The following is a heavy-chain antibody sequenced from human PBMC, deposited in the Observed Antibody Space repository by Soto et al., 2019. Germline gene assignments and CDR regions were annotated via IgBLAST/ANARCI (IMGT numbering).Heavy chain of an antibody. J-gene: IGHJ4*02. CDR2: IKSKTDGGTT. D-gene: IGHD6-19*01. CDR3: TTGSIGIAVAGTSDY. V-gene: IGHV3-15*01. Sequence: PGGSLRLSCAASGFTFSNAWMSWVRQAPGKGLEWVGRIKSKTDGGTTDYAAPVKGRFTISRDDSKNTLYLQMNSLKTEDTAVYYCTTGSIGIAVAGTSDYWGQGTLVTVSS. CDR1: GFTFSNAW.